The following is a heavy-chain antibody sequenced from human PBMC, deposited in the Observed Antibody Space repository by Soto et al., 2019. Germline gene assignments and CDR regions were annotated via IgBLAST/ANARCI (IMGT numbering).Heavy chain of an antibody. CDR2: MNPNSGNT. J-gene: IGHJ5*02. D-gene: IGHD4-17*01. V-gene: IGHV1-8*01. CDR3: ARAPVGAILGTTVPVVT. CDR1: GYTFTSYD. Sequence: QVPLVQSGAEVKKPGASVKVSCKASGYTFTSYDINWVRQATGQGLEWMGWMNPNSGNTGYAKKIQGRVTMTRNTSISTGYMELSSLRAEDPAVYYCARAPVGAILGTTVPVVTWGQGTLVTVSS.